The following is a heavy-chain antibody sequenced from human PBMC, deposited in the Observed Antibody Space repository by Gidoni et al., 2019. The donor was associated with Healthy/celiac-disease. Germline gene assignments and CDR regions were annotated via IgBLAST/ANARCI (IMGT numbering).Heavy chain of an antibody. CDR3: ARRSGRHPAAFDI. V-gene: IGHV4-30-4*01. CDR2: IYYSGST. CDR1: GGSISSGDYY. D-gene: IGHD2-2*01. J-gene: IGHJ3*02. Sequence: QVQLQESAPGLLQPSPTLSLTCTLSGGSISSGDYYWSWIRQPPGKGLEWIGYIYYSGSTYYNPSLKSRVTISVDTSKNQLSLKLSSVTAADTAVYYCARRSGRHPAAFDIWGQGTMVTGSS.